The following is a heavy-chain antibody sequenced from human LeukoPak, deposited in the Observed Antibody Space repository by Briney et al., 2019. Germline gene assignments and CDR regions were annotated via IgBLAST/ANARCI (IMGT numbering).Heavy chain of an antibody. CDR1: GFTFSDHY. D-gene: IGHD2-2*01. CDR2: TRNKPNSYTT. V-gene: IGHV3-72*01. J-gene: IGHJ3*02. Sequence: PGGSLRLSCAASGFTFSDHYIDWVRQAPGKGLEWVGRTRNKPNSYTTEYAASVKGRFTISRDDSKNSLYLQMNSLKTEDTAVYYCARLGYCSSTSCRQAFDIWGQGTMVTVSS. CDR3: ARLGYCSSTSCRQAFDI.